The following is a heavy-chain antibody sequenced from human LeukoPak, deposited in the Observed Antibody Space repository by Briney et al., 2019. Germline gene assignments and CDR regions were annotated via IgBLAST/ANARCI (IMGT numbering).Heavy chain of an antibody. CDR1: GYTFTSYY. Sequence: ASVKVSCKASGYTFTSYYMHWVRQAPGQGLEWMGIINPSGGSTSYAQKFQGRVTMTRDTSTSTVYMGLSSLRSEDTAVYYCAREGVGATIDYWGQGTLVTVSS. CDR2: INPSGGST. V-gene: IGHV1-46*01. D-gene: IGHD1-26*01. J-gene: IGHJ4*02. CDR3: AREGVGATIDY.